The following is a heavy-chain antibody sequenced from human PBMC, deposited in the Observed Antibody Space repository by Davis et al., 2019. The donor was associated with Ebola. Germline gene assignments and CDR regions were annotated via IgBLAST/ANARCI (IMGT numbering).Heavy chain of an antibody. CDR1: GLTFSSYA. CDR3: AKGPPIVATMMDYFYGMDV. J-gene: IGHJ6*04. V-gene: IGHV3-23*01. Sequence: GESLKISCAASGLTFSSYAMTWVRQAPGKGLEWVSAISGSGTSTYYADSVKGRFTISRDNSKNTLYMQVNSLRAEDTAVYYCAKGPPIVATMMDYFYGMDVWGKGTTVTVSS. D-gene: IGHD5-12*01. CDR2: ISGSGTST.